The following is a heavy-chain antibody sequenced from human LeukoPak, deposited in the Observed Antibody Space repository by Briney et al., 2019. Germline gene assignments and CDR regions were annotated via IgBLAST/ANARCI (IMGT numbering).Heavy chain of an antibody. Sequence: SETLSLTCAVYGGSFSGYYWSWIRQPQGKGLEWIGEINHSGSTNYNPSLKSRVTISVDTSKNQFSLKLSSVTAADTAVYYCARQGGYNSPLAYWGQGTLVTVSS. J-gene: IGHJ4*02. CDR2: INHSGST. CDR1: GGSFSGYY. V-gene: IGHV4-34*01. CDR3: ARQGGYNSPLAY. D-gene: IGHD5-24*01.